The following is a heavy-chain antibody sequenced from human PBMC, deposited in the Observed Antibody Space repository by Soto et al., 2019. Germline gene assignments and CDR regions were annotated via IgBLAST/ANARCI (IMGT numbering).Heavy chain of an antibody. CDR2: IYYSGST. D-gene: IGHD2-2*01. J-gene: IGHJ6*02. CDR1: GGSISSYY. V-gene: IGHV4-59*12. CDR3: ARVKDIVVVPAATGYYGMDV. Sequence: PSETLSLTCTVSGGSISSYYWSWIRQPPGKGLGWIGSIYYSGSTNYNPSLKSRVTISVDTSKNQFSLQLNSVTPEDTAVYYCARVKDIVVVPAATGYYGMDVWGQGTTVTVSS.